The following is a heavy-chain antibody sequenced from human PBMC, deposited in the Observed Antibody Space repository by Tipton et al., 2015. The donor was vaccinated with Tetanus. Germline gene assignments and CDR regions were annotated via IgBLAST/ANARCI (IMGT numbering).Heavy chain of an antibody. CDR1: GDYLSDYY. D-gene: IGHD1-20*01. V-gene: IGHV4-34*01. CDR2: LHRGGST. J-gene: IGHJ3*02. CDR3: ARRRYNWNRGGFDI. Sequence: LRLSCGVFGDYLSDYYWTWVRQPPGKGLEWIGELHRGGSTNYNPSLKSRVSLSVDTAKNRFSRTLTSVTAADTAVYYCARRRYNWNRGGFDIWGQGTMVTVSS.